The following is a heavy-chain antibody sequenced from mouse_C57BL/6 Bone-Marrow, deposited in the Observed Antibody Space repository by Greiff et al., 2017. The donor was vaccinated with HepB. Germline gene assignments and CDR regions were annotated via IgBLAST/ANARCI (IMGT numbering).Heavy chain of an antibody. Sequence: QVQLQQPGTELVKPGASVKLSCKASGYTFTSYWMHWVKQRPGQGLEWIGNINPCDGGTNYNEKFKSKATLTVDKSSSTAYMQLSSLTSEDSAVYYFERKVVDGKVVGFAYWGQGTLVTVSA. V-gene: IGHV1-53*01. D-gene: IGHD2-1*01. CDR3: ERKVVDGKVVGFAY. J-gene: IGHJ3*01. CDR2: INPCDGGT. CDR1: GYTFTSYW.